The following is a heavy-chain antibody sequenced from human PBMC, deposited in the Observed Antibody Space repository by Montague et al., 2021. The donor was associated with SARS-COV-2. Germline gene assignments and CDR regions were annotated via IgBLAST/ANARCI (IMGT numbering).Heavy chain of an antibody. V-gene: IGHV4-39*07. CDR2: IHIGGTS. D-gene: IGHD3-9*01. CDR3: ARGRDWYFGN. CDR1: GHSISSGGYF. J-gene: IGHJ4*02. Sequence: SETLSLTCTVSGHSISSGGYFWGWIRQPPGKGLEWIASIHIGGTSYLXXSLKSRVTISIDSSKNQFSLNVTSVTAADTAVYFCARGRDWYFGNWGQGTLATVSS.